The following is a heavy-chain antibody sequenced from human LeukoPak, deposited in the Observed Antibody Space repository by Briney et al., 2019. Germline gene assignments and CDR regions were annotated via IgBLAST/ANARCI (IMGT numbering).Heavy chain of an antibody. CDR1: GFTFSSYA. CDR3: AKNAEGIVVVPAAMSGYYFDY. D-gene: IGHD2-2*01. Sequence: PGGSLRLSCAASGFTFSSYAMSWVRQAPGKGLEWVSAISGSGGSTYYADSVKGLFTISRDNSKNTLYLQMNSLRAEDTAVYYCAKNAEGIVVVPAAMSGYYFDYWGQGTLVTVSS. V-gene: IGHV3-23*01. CDR2: ISGSGGST. J-gene: IGHJ4*02.